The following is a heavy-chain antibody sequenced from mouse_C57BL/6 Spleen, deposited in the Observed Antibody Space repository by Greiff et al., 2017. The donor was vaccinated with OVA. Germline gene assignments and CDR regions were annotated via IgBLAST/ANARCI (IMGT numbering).Heavy chain of an antibody. D-gene: IGHD3-2*02. CDR3: ARTAQATWAY. J-gene: IGHJ3*01. CDR1: GYTFTDYY. Sequence: EVQLQQSGPELVKPGASVKISCKASGYTFTDYYMNWVKQSHGKSLEWIGDINPNNGGTSYNQKFKGKATLTVDKSSSTAYMELRSLTSEDSAVYYCARTAQATWAYWGQGTLVTVSA. V-gene: IGHV1-26*01. CDR2: INPNNGGT.